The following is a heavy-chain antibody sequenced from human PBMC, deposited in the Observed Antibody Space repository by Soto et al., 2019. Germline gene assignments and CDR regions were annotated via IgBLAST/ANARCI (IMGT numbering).Heavy chain of an antibody. V-gene: IGHV3-33*01. CDR1: GFTFSSYG. J-gene: IGHJ4*02. D-gene: IGHD3-10*01. CDR2: IWYDGSNK. CDR3: ARGGTLWFGELFPFDY. Sequence: QVQLVESGGGVVQPGRSLRLSCAASGFTFSSYGMHWVRQAPGKGLEWVAVIWYDGSNKYYADSVKGRFTISRENSKNTLYLQMNSLRAEDTAVYYCARGGTLWFGELFPFDYWGQGTLVTVSS.